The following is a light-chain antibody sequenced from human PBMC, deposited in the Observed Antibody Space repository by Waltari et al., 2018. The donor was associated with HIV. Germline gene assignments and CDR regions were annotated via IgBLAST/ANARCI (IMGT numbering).Light chain of an antibody. Sequence: QSALTQPASVSGSPGQSVTISCTGGNTDIGAFDLVSWYQQRSGEAPQRIIFGVTSRPSGVSSRFSGFKSGHTASLTISGLHDGDEAYYFCSSYSTLKTILFGGGTKLTV. CDR2: GVT. V-gene: IGLV2-14*03. CDR1: NTDIGAFDL. CDR3: SSYSTLKTIL. J-gene: IGLJ3*02.